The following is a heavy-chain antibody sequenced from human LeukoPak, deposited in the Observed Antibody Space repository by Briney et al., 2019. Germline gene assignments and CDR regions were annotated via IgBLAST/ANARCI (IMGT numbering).Heavy chain of an antibody. V-gene: IGHV1-8*01. CDR1: GYTFTSYD. CDR2: MNPNSGNT. CDR3: ARGMVVPAAIYYYYGMDV. Sequence: ASVEVSCKASGYTFTSYDINWVRQATGQGLEWMGWMNPNSGNTGYAQKFQGRVTMTRNTSISTAYMELSSLRSEDTAVYYCARGMVVPAAIYYYYGMDVWGQGTTVTVSS. J-gene: IGHJ6*02. D-gene: IGHD2-2*01.